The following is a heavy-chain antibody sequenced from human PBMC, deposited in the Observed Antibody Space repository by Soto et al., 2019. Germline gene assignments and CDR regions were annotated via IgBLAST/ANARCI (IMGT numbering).Heavy chain of an antibody. J-gene: IGHJ4*02. Sequence: GGSLRLSCAASGFTFSSYWMHWVRQAPGKGLVWVSRINSDGSSTSYADSVKGRFTISRDNAKNTLYLQMNSLRAEDTAVYYCARKGAAAGPFDYWGQGTLVTVSS. V-gene: IGHV3-74*01. CDR1: GFTFSSYW. D-gene: IGHD6-13*01. CDR2: INSDGSST. CDR3: ARKGAAAGPFDY.